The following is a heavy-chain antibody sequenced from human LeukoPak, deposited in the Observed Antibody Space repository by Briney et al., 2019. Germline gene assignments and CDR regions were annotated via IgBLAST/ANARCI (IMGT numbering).Heavy chain of an antibody. V-gene: IGHV4-31*03. D-gene: IGHD2-8*01. J-gene: IGHJ1*01. Sequence: PSETLSLTCTVSGGSISSGGYYWSWIRQHPGKGLEWIGYIYYSGSTYYNPSLKSRVTISVDTSKNQFSLKLSSVTAADTAVYYCARSIPHLIYFQHWGQGTLVTVSS. CDR3: ARSIPHLIYFQH. CDR1: GGSISSGGYY. CDR2: IYYSGST.